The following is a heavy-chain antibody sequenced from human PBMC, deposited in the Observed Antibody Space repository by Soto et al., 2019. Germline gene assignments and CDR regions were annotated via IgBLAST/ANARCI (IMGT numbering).Heavy chain of an antibody. V-gene: IGHV1-69*12. CDR1: GGTFSSYA. CDR2: IIPIFGTA. D-gene: IGHD5-12*01. CDR3: ARVVGDGYNWMYYFDY. Sequence: QVQLVQSGAEVKKPGSSVKVSCKASGGTFSSYAISWVRQAPGQGPEWMGGIIPIFGTANYAQKFQGRVTITADESTSTAYMELSSLRSEDTAVYYCARVVGDGYNWMYYFDYWGQGTLVTVSS. J-gene: IGHJ4*02.